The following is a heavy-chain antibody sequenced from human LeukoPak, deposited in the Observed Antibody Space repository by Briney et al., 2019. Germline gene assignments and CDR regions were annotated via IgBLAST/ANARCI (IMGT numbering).Heavy chain of an antibody. Sequence: GGSLRLSCTASGFTFGDYAMSWVRQAPGKGLETVGFIRSKAYGGTTEYAASVKGRFTISRDDSKSIAYLQMNSLKTEDTAVYYCTRGTIFGVVPEFDYWGQGTLVTVSS. CDR2: IRSKAYGGTT. D-gene: IGHD3-3*01. V-gene: IGHV3-49*04. CDR1: GFTFGDYA. CDR3: TRGTIFGVVPEFDY. J-gene: IGHJ4*02.